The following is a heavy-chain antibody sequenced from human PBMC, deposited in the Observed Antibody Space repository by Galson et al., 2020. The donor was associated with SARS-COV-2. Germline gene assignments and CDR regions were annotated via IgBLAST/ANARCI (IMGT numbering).Heavy chain of an antibody. J-gene: IGHJ2*01. V-gene: IGHV4-31*03. CDR2: IYYSGST. CDR1: GGSISSGGYY. CDR3: ARMNYGGKPRPFWDFDL. D-gene: IGHD4-17*01. Sequence: SQTLSLTCTVSGGSISSGGYYWSWIRQHPRKGLEWIGYIYYSGSTYYNPSLKRRVTISVDTSKNQFSLKLSSVTAADTAVYYCARMNYGGKPRPFWDFDLWGRGTLVTVSS.